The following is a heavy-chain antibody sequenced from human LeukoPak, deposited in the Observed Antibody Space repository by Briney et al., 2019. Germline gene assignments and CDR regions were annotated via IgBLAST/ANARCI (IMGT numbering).Heavy chain of an antibody. J-gene: IGHJ3*02. Sequence: LTGGSLRLSCAASGFTFSSYGMSWVRQAPGKGLEWVSAISGSGGSTYYADSVKGRFTISRDNSKNTLFLQMNSLRAEDTAVYYCVREYCSGGSCSDAFDIWGQGTMVTVSS. CDR2: ISGSGGST. CDR1: GFTFSSYG. D-gene: IGHD2-15*01. CDR3: VREYCSGGSCSDAFDI. V-gene: IGHV3-23*01.